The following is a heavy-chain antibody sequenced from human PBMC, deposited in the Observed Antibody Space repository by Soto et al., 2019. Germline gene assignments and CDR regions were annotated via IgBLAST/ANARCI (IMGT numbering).Heavy chain of an antibody. CDR2: ISSSSSTI. CDR3: ARDERDAFDI. Sequence: EVQLVESGGGLVQPGGSLRLSCAASGFTFSSYSMNWVRQAPGKGLEWVSYISSSSSTIYYADSVKGRFTISRDNAKNSLYLQMNSLRAEDTAVYYCARDERDAFDIWGQGTMVTVSS. CDR1: GFTFSSYS. J-gene: IGHJ3*02. V-gene: IGHV3-48*01. D-gene: IGHD1-1*01.